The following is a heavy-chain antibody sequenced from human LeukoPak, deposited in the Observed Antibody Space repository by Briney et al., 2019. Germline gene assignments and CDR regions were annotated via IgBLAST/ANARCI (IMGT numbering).Heavy chain of an antibody. CDR2: IYYSGST. V-gene: IGHV4-59*01. CDR3: ARVWPYCSSTSCTPGGMDV. Sequence: SETLSLTCTVSGGSISSYYWSWIRQPPGKGLEWIGYIYYSGSTNYNPSLKSRVTISVDTSKNQFSLKLSSVTAADTAVYHCARVWPYCSSTSCTPGGMDVWGKGTTVTVSS. CDR1: GGSISSYY. D-gene: IGHD2-2*01. J-gene: IGHJ6*04.